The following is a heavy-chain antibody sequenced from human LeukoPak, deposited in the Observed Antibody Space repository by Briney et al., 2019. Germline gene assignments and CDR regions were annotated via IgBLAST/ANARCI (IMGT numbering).Heavy chain of an antibody. D-gene: IGHD6-13*01. CDR3: AKDLAAAGTLVDY. V-gene: IGHV3-48*01. Sequence: PGGSLRLSCAASGFTFSSYSMNWVRQAPGKGLEWVSYISSSSSTIYYADSVKGRFTISRDNAKNSLYLQMNSLRAEDTAVYYCAKDLAAAGTLVDYWGQGTLVTVSS. CDR1: GFTFSSYS. J-gene: IGHJ4*02. CDR2: ISSSSSTI.